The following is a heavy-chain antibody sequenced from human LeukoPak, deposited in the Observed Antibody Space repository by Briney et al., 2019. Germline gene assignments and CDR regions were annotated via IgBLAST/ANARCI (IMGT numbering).Heavy chain of an antibody. CDR1: GGSISSYH. CDR3: TSSLGVVIHGGMDV. J-gene: IGHJ6*02. Sequence: SEALSLTCTVSGGSISSYHWSWIRQPPGKGLEWIGHIYYTGSTNYNPSLKSRGTISLETSKNQFSLKLSSVTAADTAVYYCTSSLGVVIHGGMDVWGQGTTVTVSS. D-gene: IGHD3-3*01. V-gene: IGHV4-59*01. CDR2: IYYTGST.